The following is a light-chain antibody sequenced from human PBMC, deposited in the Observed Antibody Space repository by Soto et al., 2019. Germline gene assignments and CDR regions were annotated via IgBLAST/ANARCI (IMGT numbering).Light chain of an antibody. CDR1: QSISSW. J-gene: IGKJ1*01. V-gene: IGKV1-5*03. CDR3: QQYNSYWT. CDR2: KAS. Sequence: DIQMTQCPSTLSGSVGDRVTITCRASQSISSWLAWYQQKPGKAPKLLIYKASSLESGVPSRFSGSGSGTEFTLTISSLQPDDFATYYCQQYNSYWTFGQGTKVDI.